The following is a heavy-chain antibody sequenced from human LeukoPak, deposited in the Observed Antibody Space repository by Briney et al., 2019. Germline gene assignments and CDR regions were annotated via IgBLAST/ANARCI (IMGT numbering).Heavy chain of an antibody. CDR2: IYYSGST. CDR3: ARDTTNVYYYDTSGYDH. Sequence: SETLSLTCTVSGYSFSSGSYYWSWIRQPPGKGLEWIGYIYYSGSTSYNPFLNSRVTISLDTSKNQFSLKLSSVTAADTAIYYCARDTTNVYYYDTSGYDHWGQGTLVTVSS. D-gene: IGHD3-22*01. J-gene: IGHJ4*02. V-gene: IGHV4-61*01. CDR1: GYSFSSGSYY.